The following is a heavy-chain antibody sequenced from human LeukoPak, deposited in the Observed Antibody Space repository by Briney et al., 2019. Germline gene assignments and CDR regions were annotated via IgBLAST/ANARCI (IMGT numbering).Heavy chain of an antibody. Sequence: GGSLRLSCGASGFMFSNNWMSWARQAPGKGLEWMANIKPDGSNEYYADSVKGRFTISRDNAKNSLYLHMNSLRVEDTAIYYCVININWSFGSWGQGDVIIVSS. V-gene: IGHV3-7*01. CDR2: IKPDGSNE. J-gene: IGHJ4*02. CDR3: VININWSFGS. CDR1: GFMFSNNW. D-gene: IGHD1-1*01.